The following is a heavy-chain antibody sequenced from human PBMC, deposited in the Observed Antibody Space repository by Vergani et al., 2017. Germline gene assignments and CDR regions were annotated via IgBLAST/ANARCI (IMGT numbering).Heavy chain of an antibody. D-gene: IGHD5-18*01. CDR2: ISDNGGTT. V-gene: IGHV3-23*01. CDR3: SRGRGYSFGYSDY. J-gene: IGHJ4*02. Sequence: EVQLLESGGGLAQPGGSLRLSCAASGFTFRNYAMTWVRQAPGKGLEWVSIISDNGGTTYYADSVKGRFTISRDDSKRLAYLQLSGLKTEDTAVYFCSRGRGYSFGYSDYWGEGTLVTVSS. CDR1: GFTFRNYA.